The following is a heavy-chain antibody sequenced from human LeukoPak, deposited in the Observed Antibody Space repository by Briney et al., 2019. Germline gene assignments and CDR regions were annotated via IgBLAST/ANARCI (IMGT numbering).Heavy chain of an antibody. V-gene: IGHV3-33*01. D-gene: IGHD6-19*01. CDR2: IWYDGSNL. CDR3: ARGEGSGWFSRKWFDP. J-gene: IGHJ5*02. Sequence: GGSLRLSCAASGFPFSSYGMHWVRQAPGKGLEWVALIWYDGSNLYYADSVKGRFTISKDSSKNTLYLQMNSLRAEDTAVYFCARGEGSGWFSRKWFDPWGQGTLVTVSS. CDR1: GFPFSSYG.